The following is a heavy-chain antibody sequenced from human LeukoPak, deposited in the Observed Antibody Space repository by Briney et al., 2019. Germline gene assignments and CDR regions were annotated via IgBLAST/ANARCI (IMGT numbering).Heavy chain of an antibody. CDR1: GFTFDDYA. CDR3: ASLYYYDSSGYT. CDR2: ISWNSGSI. Sequence: GGSLRLSCAASGFTFDDYAMHWVRQAPGKGLEWVSGISWNSGSIGYADSVKGRFTISRDNAKNSLYLQMNSLRAEDTAVYYCASLYYYDSSGYTWGQGTLVTVSS. J-gene: IGHJ4*02. V-gene: IGHV3-9*01. D-gene: IGHD3-22*01.